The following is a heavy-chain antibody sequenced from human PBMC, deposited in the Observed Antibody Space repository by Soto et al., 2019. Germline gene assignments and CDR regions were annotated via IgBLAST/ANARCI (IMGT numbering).Heavy chain of an antibody. CDR3: AKDPNGDYVGAFDS. Sequence: HPGGSLRLSCTASEFSFSNYAVTWVRQAPGKGLEWVSSIGADINYIYYADSVKGRFTISRDKSKNTVFLQMNSLRADDTAVYYCAKDPNGDYVGAFDSWGQGTLVTVSS. V-gene: IGHV3-23*01. CDR2: IGADINYI. J-gene: IGHJ4*02. CDR1: EFSFSNYA. D-gene: IGHD4-17*01.